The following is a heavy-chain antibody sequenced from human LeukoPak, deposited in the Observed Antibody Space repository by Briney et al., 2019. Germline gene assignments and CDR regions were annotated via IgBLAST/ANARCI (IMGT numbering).Heavy chain of an antibody. Sequence: GGSLRLSCAASGFTFNIYSMNWARRAPGKGLEWVAVISYDGSNKYYADSVKGRFTISRDNSKNTLYLQMNSLRAEDTAVYYCARDSSSSRKMALDYWGQGTLVTVSS. V-gene: IGHV3-30*03. CDR2: ISYDGSNK. D-gene: IGHD6-13*01. J-gene: IGHJ4*02. CDR3: ARDSSSSRKMALDY. CDR1: GFTFNIYS.